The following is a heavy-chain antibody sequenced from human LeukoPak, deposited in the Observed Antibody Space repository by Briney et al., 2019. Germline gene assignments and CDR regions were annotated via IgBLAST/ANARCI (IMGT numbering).Heavy chain of an antibody. CDR3: AREGYFDWLLTFDYYYGMDV. CDR2: ISAYNGNT. V-gene: IGHV1-18*01. CDR1: GGTFSSYA. Sequence: GASVKVSCKASGGTFSSYAISWVRQAPGQGLEWMGWISAYNGNTNYAQKLQGRVTMTTDTSTSTAYMELRSLRSDDTAVYYCAREGYFDWLLTFDYYYGMDVWGQGTTVTVSS. D-gene: IGHD3-9*01. J-gene: IGHJ6*02.